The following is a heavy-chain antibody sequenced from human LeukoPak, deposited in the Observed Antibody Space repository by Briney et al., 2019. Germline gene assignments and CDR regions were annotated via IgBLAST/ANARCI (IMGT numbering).Heavy chain of an antibody. J-gene: IGHJ4*02. V-gene: IGHV3-7*01. CDR2: IKQDGSEK. Sequence: GGSLRLSCAVSGFTFSSYWMSWVRQAPGKGLEWVANIKQDGSEKYYVDSVKGRFTISRDNAKNSLYLQMNSLRAEDTAVYYCARGIGGHFDYWGQGTLVTVSS. CDR3: ARGIGGHFDY. CDR1: GFTFSSYW. D-gene: IGHD3-16*01.